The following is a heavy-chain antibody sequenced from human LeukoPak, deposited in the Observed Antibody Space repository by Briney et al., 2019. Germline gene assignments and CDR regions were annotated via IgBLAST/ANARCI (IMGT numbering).Heavy chain of an antibody. D-gene: IGHD3-9*01. CDR3: AKGQDVLTGYSYFDS. Sequence: GGSLRLSCAASGFIFDSYATSWVRQAPGKGLEWFSVISGSGGTTYYADSVKGRFTISRDNSKNTLYLQMNSLRAEDTAVYYCAKGQDVLTGYSYFDSWGQGTLVTVSS. V-gene: IGHV3-23*01. CDR1: GFIFDSYA. CDR2: ISGSGGTT. J-gene: IGHJ4*02.